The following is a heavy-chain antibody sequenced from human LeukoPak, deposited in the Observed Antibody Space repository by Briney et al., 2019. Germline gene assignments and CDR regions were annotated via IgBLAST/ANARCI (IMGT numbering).Heavy chain of an antibody. V-gene: IGHV3-15*01. J-gene: IGHJ4*02. CDR2: IKIKPAVGTI. Sequence: GGSRRLSGAGLGFTFTNAWMTWCRQAPGKGREWVGRIKIKPAVGTIDYAAPVKGRFTISRDDSKNTLSLQITSLKTEDTAVYSCPTVKGFSGSFDWGQGTLVTVSS. CDR1: GFTFTNAW. CDR3: PTVKGFSGSFD. D-gene: IGHD3-10*01.